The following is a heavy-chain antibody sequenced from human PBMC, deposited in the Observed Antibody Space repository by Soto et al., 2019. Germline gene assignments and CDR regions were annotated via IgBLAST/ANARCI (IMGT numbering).Heavy chain of an antibody. CDR1: GFTFSDYF. J-gene: IGHJ4*02. V-gene: IGHV3-11*01. CDR3: ATDREGGRCCDFDY. CDR2: ISSRSSTI. Sequence: PGGSLRLSCAASGFTFSDYFMSWVRHVPRKGLEWVSYISSRSSTISYADSVKGRFTISRDNAKNSLYLQMNSLRAEDTAVYYCATDREGGRCCDFDYWGQGTLVTVSS. D-gene: IGHD2-15*01.